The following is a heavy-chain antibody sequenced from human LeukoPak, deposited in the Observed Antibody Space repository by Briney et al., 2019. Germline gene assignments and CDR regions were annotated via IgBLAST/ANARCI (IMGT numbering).Heavy chain of an antibody. J-gene: IGHJ6*03. CDR1: GGSISSHY. V-gene: IGHV4-59*11. CDR2: IYYSGST. CDR3: ARGARYYYYMDV. Sequence: SETLSLTCTVSGGSISSHYWSWIRQPPGKGLEWIGYIYYSGSTNYNPSPKSRVTISVDTSKNQFSLKLSSVTAADTAVYYCARGARYYYYMDVWGKGTTVTVSS.